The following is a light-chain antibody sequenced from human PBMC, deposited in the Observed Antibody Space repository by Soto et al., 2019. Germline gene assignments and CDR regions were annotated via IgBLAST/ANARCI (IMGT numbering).Light chain of an antibody. CDR2: GNS. V-gene: IGLV1-40*01. J-gene: IGLJ3*02. CDR1: SSNIGAGYD. CDR3: QSYDSSLSGSV. Sequence: QLVLTQPPSVSGAPGQRVTISCTGSSSNIGAGYDVHWYQQLPGTAPKLLIYGNSNRPSGVPDRFSGSKSGTLASLAITGLQAEDEADYYCQSYDSSLSGSVFGGGTQVTVL.